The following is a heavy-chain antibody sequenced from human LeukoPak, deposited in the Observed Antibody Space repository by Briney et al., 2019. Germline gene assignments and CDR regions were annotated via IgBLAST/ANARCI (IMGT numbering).Heavy chain of an antibody. J-gene: IGHJ4*02. CDR2: ISGSGGST. V-gene: IGHV3-23*01. D-gene: IGHD6-13*01. Sequence: PGGSLRLSCAASGFTISSYAMSWVRQAPGKGLEWVSAISGSGGSTYYADAVKGRFTISRDNSKNTLYLQMNSLRAEDTAVYYCAKDPVGSSWFFDYWGQGTLVTVSS. CDR3: AKDPVGSSWFFDY. CDR1: GFTISSYA.